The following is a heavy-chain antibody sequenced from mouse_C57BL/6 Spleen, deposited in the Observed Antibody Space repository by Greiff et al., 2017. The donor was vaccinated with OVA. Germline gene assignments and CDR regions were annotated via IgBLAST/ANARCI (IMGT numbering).Heavy chain of an antibody. Sequence: VQLQQPGAELVRPGSSVKLSCKASGYTFTSYWMDWVKQRPGQGLEWIGNIYPSDSETHYNQKFKDKATLTVDKSSSTAYMQLSSLTSEDSAVYYCAKTGSNYPAWFAYWGQGTLVTVSA. D-gene: IGHD2-5*01. J-gene: IGHJ3*01. CDR2: IYPSDSET. V-gene: IGHV1-61*01. CDR3: AKTGSNYPAWFAY. CDR1: GYTFTSYW.